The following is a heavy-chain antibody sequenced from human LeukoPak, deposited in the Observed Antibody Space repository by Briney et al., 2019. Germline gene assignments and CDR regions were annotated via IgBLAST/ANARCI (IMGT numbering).Heavy chain of an antibody. CDR2: ISAYNGNT. V-gene: IGHV1-18*01. J-gene: IGHJ3*02. Sequence: GASVKVSCKASGYTFTSYGISWVRQAPGQGLEWMGWISAYNGNTNYAQKLQGRVTMTTDTSTSTAYMELRSLRSDDTAVYYCARDGRHSSISWGDAFDIWGQGTMVTVSS. CDR1: GYTFTSYG. CDR3: ARDGRHSSISWGDAFDI. D-gene: IGHD6-13*01.